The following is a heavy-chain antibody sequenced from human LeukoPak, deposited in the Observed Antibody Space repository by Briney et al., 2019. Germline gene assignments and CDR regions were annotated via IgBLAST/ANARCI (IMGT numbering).Heavy chain of an antibody. J-gene: IGHJ4*02. CDR2: IYYSGSS. CDR1: GGSISSSSYS. CDR3: ARGRASWEWFVYFDY. D-gene: IGHD3-3*01. V-gene: IGHV4-39*01. Sequence: SETLSLTCTVSGGSISSSSYSWGWIRQPPGKGLECIGTIYYSGSSYYNRVTISVDTSKTQFSLKLSSATAADTAVYYCARGRASWEWFVYFDYWGQGTLVTVSS.